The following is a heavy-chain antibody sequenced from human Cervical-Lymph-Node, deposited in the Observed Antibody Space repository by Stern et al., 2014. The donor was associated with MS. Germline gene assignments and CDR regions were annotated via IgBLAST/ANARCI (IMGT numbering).Heavy chain of an antibody. CDR3: ARGDSEAPIYYFDY. J-gene: IGHJ4*02. V-gene: IGHV1-69*01. CDR1: GGTFSNYA. Sequence: DQLVESGAEVKMPGSSVKVSCKTSGGTFSNYAISWVRQAPGQGLEWMGGITPIFDATNYAQKFQGRITITADESTRTAYMELSSLTSDDTAMYYCARGDSEAPIYYFDYWGQGSLVTVSS. D-gene: IGHD2-21*01. CDR2: ITPIFDAT.